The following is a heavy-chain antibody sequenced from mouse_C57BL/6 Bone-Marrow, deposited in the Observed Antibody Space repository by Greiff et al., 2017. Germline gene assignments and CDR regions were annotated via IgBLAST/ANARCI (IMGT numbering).Heavy chain of an antibody. Sequence: VKLMESGAELVKPGASVKISCKASGYAFSSYWMNWVKQRPGKGLEWIGQIYPGDGDTNYNGKFKGKATLTADKSSSTAYMQLSSLTSEDSAVYFCARQGNGYPYYFDYWGQGTTLTVSS. CDR2: IYPGDGDT. CDR3: ARQGNGYPYYFDY. V-gene: IGHV1-80*01. J-gene: IGHJ2*01. CDR1: GYAFSSYW. D-gene: IGHD2-14*01.